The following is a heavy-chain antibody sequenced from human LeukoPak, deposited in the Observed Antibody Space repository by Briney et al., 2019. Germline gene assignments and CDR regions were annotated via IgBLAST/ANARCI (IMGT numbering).Heavy chain of an antibody. V-gene: IGHV1-69*01. Sequence: GSSVKVSCKASGGTFSSYAISWVRQAPGQGLEWMGGIIPIFGTANYAQKFQGRVTITADESTSTAYMELSSLRSEDTAVYYCARGFEVTGTTSVFGSYYYYYMDVWGKGTTVTVSS. CDR1: GGTFSSYA. CDR2: IIPIFGTA. D-gene: IGHD1-7*01. J-gene: IGHJ6*03. CDR3: ARGFEVTGTTSVFGSYYYYYMDV.